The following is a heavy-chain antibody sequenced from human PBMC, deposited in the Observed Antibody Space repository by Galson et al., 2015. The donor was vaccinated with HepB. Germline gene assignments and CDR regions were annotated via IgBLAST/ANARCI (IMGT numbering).Heavy chain of an antibody. CDR1: TLILTKYA. Sequence: SLRPSCAASTLILTKYAMTWVRQAPGKGLEWVSVVSANGATTHYADSVRGRSTIFRDNSKNTLYLQMSSLRLEDTAVYFCAKNYGDYVYDPFDLWGQGTLVTVSS. CDR2: VSANGATT. V-gene: IGHV3-23*01. J-gene: IGHJ4*02. D-gene: IGHD4-17*01. CDR3: AKNYGDYVYDPFDL.